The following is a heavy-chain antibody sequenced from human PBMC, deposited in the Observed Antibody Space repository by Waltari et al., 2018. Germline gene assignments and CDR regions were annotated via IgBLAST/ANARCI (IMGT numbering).Heavy chain of an antibody. CDR3: ARDRGRGLYLDS. Sequence: QVQLQESGPGLVKPSGTLSLTCAVSGDSMSGIDWWNWVRQPPGKGLEWIGQVHRSGRTHYNPSLESRVTGSIETSNKQFSLILTSATAADTAVYYCARDRGRGLYLDSWGQGTLVTVSP. CDR2: VHRSGRT. V-gene: IGHV4-4*02. D-gene: IGHD2-15*01. CDR1: GDSMSGIDW. J-gene: IGHJ4*02.